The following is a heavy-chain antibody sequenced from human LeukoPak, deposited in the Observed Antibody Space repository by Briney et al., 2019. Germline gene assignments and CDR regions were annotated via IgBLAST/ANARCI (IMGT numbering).Heavy chain of an antibody. Sequence: GGSLRLSCAASGFTVSSNYMSWVRQAPGKGLEWVSVIYSGGSTYYADSVKGRFTISRDNSKNTLYLQMNSLRAEDTAVYYCARDYRARPPHHGGDAFDIWGQGTMVTVSS. CDR3: ARDYRARPPHHGGDAFDI. D-gene: IGHD1-14*01. J-gene: IGHJ3*02. CDR2: IYSGGST. V-gene: IGHV3-53*01. CDR1: GFTVSSNY.